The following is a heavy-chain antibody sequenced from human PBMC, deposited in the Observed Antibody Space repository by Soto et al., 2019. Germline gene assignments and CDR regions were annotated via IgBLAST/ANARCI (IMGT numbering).Heavy chain of an antibody. D-gene: IGHD3-10*01. Sequence: QVQLVQSGAEVKKPGASVKVSCKASGYTFTTYEINWVRQVPGQGLEWMGWMSPSSGNTGYVDQFRGSVTMTSNTAMTTAYMELRSLRSEDTAVYYCASVGGQLFGDHGMDVWGQGTTVTVSS. CDR2: MSPSSGNT. V-gene: IGHV1-8*01. J-gene: IGHJ6*02. CDR3: ASVGGQLFGDHGMDV. CDR1: GYTFTTYE.